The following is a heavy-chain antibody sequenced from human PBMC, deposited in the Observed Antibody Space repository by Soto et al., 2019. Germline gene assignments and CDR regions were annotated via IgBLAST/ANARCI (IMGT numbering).Heavy chain of an antibody. CDR2: INADGSS. D-gene: IGHD6-19*01. CDR1: GFSSGITS. V-gene: IGHV3-53*02. Sequence: EVQLVETGGDLIKPGGSLRLSGAAFGFSSGITSMSWVRQAPGKGLEWVSIINADGSSYYADSVKGRFTISRDNSKNTVDLQMNSLRAEDTVVYYCASIAVAEGFDPWGQGTLVTVSS. J-gene: IGHJ5*02. CDR3: ASIAVAEGFDP.